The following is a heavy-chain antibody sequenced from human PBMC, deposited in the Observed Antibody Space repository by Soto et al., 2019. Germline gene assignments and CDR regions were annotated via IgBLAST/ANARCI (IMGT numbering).Heavy chain of an antibody. D-gene: IGHD3-16*02. CDR2: IYYSGST. CDR1: GGSISSGGYY. Sequence: PSETLSLTCTVSGGSISSGGYYWSWIRQHPGKGLEWIGYIYYSGSTYYNPSLKSRVTISVDTSKNQFSLKLSSVTAADTAVYYCASASYDYVWGSYRPNWFDPWGQGTLVTVSS. J-gene: IGHJ5*02. V-gene: IGHV4-31*03. CDR3: ASASYDYVWGSYRPNWFDP.